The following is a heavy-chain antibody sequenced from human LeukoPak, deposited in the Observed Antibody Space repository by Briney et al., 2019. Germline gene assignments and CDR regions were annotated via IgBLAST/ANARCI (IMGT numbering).Heavy chain of an antibody. CDR1: GFTLNTFN. CDR2: FTRGGDYI. J-gene: IGHJ4*02. CDR3: ARGHYDVLAASYKWTPDY. D-gene: IGHD3-9*01. Sequence: TGGSLRLSSAASGFTLNTFNMKWVRAAPGRGVECVSSFTRGGDYIYYADSVKGRFTTSRDNAKHSLSLQLNSLRVEDTAVYYCARGHYDVLAASYKWTPDYWGQGTLVTVSS. V-gene: IGHV3-21*01.